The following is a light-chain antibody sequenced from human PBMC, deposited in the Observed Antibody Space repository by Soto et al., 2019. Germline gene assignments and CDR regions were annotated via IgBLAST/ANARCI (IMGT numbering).Light chain of an antibody. CDR2: DVS. V-gene: IGLV2-14*01. Sequence: QSVLTQPASVSGSPGQSITISYTGTSSDVGGYNYVSWYQQHPGKAPKLMIYDVSNRPSGVSNRFSGSKSGNTASLTISGLQAEDEADYYCSSYTSSSTLAFGGGTKLTVL. CDR1: SSDVGGYNY. J-gene: IGLJ2*01. CDR3: SSYTSSSTLA.